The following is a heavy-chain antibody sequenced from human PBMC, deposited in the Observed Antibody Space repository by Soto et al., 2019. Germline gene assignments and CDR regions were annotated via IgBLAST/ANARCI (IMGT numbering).Heavy chain of an antibody. D-gene: IGHD5-12*01. CDR1: GFIFSSYE. Sequence: LRLSCATSGFIFSSYEMNWVRQAPGKGLEWVSYISSGGSTIYNAGSVKGRFTISRDNAKNSLYLQMNSLRAEDTAVYYCARGRDGYKGYYYYAMDVWGQGATVTVYS. V-gene: IGHV3-48*03. J-gene: IGHJ6*02. CDR3: ARGRDGYKGYYYYAMDV. CDR2: ISSGGSTI.